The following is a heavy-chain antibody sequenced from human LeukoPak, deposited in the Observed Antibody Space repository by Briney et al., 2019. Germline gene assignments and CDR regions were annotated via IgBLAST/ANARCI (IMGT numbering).Heavy chain of an antibody. CDR2: IRYDGSNK. V-gene: IGHV3-30*02. Sequence: GGSLRLSCAASGFTFSSYGMHWVRQAPGKGLEWVAFIRYDGSNKYYADSVKGRFTISRDNSKNTLYLQMNSLRAEDTAVYYCAKAGQEVGYYGSGSPLDYWGQGTLVTVSS. CDR1: GFTFSSYG. D-gene: IGHD3-10*01. J-gene: IGHJ4*02. CDR3: AKAGQEVGYYGSGSPLDY.